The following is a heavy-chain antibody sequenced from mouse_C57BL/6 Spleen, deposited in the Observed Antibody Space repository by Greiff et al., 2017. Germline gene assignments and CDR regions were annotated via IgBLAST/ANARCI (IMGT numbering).Heavy chain of an antibody. V-gene: IGHV2-2*01. CDR1: GFSLTSYG. CDR3: ARPPDYDEAWFAY. J-gene: IGHJ3*01. D-gene: IGHD2-4*01. CDR2: IWSGGST. Sequence: VQRVESGPGLVQPSQSLSITCTVSGFSLTSYGVHWVRQSPGKGLEWLGVIWSGGSTDYNAAFISRLSISKDNSKSQVFFKMNSLQADDTAIYYCARPPDYDEAWFAYWGQGTLVTVSA.